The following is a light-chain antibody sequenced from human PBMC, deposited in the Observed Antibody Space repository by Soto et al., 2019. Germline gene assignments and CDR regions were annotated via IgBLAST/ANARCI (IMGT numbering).Light chain of an antibody. CDR1: QSVSSN. V-gene: IGKV3-15*01. J-gene: IGKJ3*01. CDR3: EEENNRPPLA. Sequence: EIVMTQSPATLSVSPGERATLSCRASQSVSSNLAWYQQKPGQAPRLLIYGASTRATGIPAGFSGSGAGTGVARASGRVQGEGLAVYWGEEENNRPPLACGPGTKVDIK. CDR2: GAS.